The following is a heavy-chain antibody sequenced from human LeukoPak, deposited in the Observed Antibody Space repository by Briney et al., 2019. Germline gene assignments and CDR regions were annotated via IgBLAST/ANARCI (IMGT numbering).Heavy chain of an antibody. V-gene: IGHV1-2*02. D-gene: IGHD3-10*01. CDR2: INPNSGGT. CDR3: ARASAANYYGSGSPLIDY. Sequence: ASVKVSCKASGYTFTSYGISWVRQAPGQGLEWMGWINPNSGGTNYAQKVQGRVTMTRDTSISTAYMELSRLRSDDTAVYYCARASAANYYGSGSPLIDYWGQGTLVTVSS. CDR1: GYTFTSYG. J-gene: IGHJ4*02.